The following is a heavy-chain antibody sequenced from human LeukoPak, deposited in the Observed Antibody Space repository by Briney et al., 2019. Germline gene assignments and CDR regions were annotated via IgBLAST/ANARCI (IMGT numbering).Heavy chain of an antibody. D-gene: IGHD3-22*01. CDR1: GYTFTSYY. CDR2: INPSGGST. Sequence: ASVKVSCKASGYTFTSYYMHWVRQAPGQGLEWMGIINPSGGSTSYAQKFQGRVTMTRDTSTSTVYMELSSLRSEDTAVYYCAREGRYYDSSGYFSRDAFDIWGQGTMVTVSS. CDR3: AREGRYYDSSGYFSRDAFDI. V-gene: IGHV1-46*03. J-gene: IGHJ3*02.